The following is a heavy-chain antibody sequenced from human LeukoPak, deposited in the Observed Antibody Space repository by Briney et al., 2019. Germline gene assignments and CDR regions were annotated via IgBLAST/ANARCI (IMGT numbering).Heavy chain of an antibody. Sequence: PGGSLRLSCAASGFTFTTYGMHWVRQAPGRGLEWVAVISHDGSNKYYADSVKGRFTTSRDNSKNTLYLQMNSLRAEDTAVYYCASGGYNWNRLDYWGQGTLVTVSS. D-gene: IGHD1-20*01. CDR3: ASGGYNWNRLDY. CDR1: GFTFTTYG. CDR2: ISHDGSNK. J-gene: IGHJ4*02. V-gene: IGHV3-30*03.